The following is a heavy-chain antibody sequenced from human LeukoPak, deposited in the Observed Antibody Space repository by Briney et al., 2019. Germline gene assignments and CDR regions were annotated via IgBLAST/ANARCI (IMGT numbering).Heavy chain of an antibody. V-gene: IGHV3-7*01. CDR1: GFTFSSYS. J-gene: IGHJ4*02. CDR2: IKQDGSET. CDR3: ARDQSIHPYPEVILDF. Sequence: GGSLRLSCAASGFTFSSYSMNWVRQAPGKGLEWVANIKQDGSETYYMDYVKGRFTISRDNAENSLHLQMNSLRAEDTAVYYCARDQSIHPYPEVILDFWGQGALVTVSS. D-gene: IGHD3-10*01.